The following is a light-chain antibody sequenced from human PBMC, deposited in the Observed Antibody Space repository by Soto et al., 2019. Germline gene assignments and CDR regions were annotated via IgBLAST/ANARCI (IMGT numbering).Light chain of an antibody. CDR1: SSTTGNNY. CDR3: ATWDSSLSTEV. V-gene: IGLV1-51*02. J-gene: IGLJ1*01. Sequence: QSVLTQPPSVSAAPGQKVTISCSGSSSTTGNNYVSWYQQLPGTAPKLLIYENDKRPSGIPDRFSGSKSGTSATLDITGLQTGDEADYYCATWDSSLSTEVFGTGTKVTVL. CDR2: END.